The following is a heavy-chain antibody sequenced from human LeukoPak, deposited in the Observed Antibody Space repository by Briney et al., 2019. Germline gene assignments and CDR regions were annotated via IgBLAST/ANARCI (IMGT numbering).Heavy chain of an antibody. CDR2: ISTSGRTI. J-gene: IGHJ4*02. CDR1: GFTFSTYE. CDR3: ARDPLGAQFDY. Sequence: GGSLRLSCAASGFTFSTYEMNWVRQAPGKGLEWISYISTSGRTIFYADSVKGRFIISRDNAKNSLYLQMNSLRAEDTAVYYCARDPLGAQFDYWGQGTLVTVSS. V-gene: IGHV3-48*03. D-gene: IGHD1-26*01.